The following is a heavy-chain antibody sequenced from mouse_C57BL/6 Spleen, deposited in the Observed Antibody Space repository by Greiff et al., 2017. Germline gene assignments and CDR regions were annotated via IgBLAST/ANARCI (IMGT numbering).Heavy chain of an antibody. CDR2: IDPSDSYT. CDR3: ARALTVVATGDD. D-gene: IGHD1-1*01. CDR1: GYTFTSYW. J-gene: IGHJ2*01. V-gene: IGHV1-59*01. Sequence: QVQLQQPGAELVRPGTSVKLSCKASGYTFTSYWMHWVQQRPGQGLEWIGVIDPSDSYTNYTQKFKGKATLTVDTSSSTADMQLSSPTSEDSAVYYCARALTVVATGDDWGQGTTLTVSS.